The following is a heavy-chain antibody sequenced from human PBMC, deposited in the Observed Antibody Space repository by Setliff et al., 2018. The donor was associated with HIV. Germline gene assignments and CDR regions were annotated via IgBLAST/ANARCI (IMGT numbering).Heavy chain of an antibody. D-gene: IGHD2-2*01. Sequence: PSETLSLTCAVYGGSSNDYCWNWIRQPPGKGLEWVGEIHHTGYINYHPSFKSRVTISLDTSRNQFSLKLTSVTAADTAVYYCVTSSSWSSRLNFWGPGMLVTVSS. CDR1: GGSSNDYC. CDR3: VTSSSWSSRLNF. V-gene: IGHV4-34*01. CDR2: IHHTGYI. J-gene: IGHJ4*02.